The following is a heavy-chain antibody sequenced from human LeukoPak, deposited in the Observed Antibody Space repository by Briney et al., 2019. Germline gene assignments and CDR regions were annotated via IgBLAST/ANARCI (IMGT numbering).Heavy chain of an antibody. CDR2: IHYSGTT. Sequence: SETLSLTCSVSGDSISSYYWSWIRQPPGRGLEWIGHIHYSGTTKYNPSLTSRITLSMDTSKSQVSLRLTSVTAADTAMYYCAASGNSWWEGFFHDWGQGTLVSVSS. CDR1: GDSISSYY. J-gene: IGHJ1*01. V-gene: IGHV4-59*03. CDR3: AASGNSWWEGFFHD. D-gene: IGHD2-8*02.